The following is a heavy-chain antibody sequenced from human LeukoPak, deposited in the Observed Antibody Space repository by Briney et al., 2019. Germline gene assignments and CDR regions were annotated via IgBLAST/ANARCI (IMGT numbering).Heavy chain of an antibody. Sequence: PSETLSLTCAVYGGSFSGYYWSWIRQHPGKGLEWIGYIYYSGSTYYNPSLKSRVTISVDTSKNQFSLKLSSVTAADTAVHYCARVRSGYCSSTSCPEWFDPWGQGTLVTVSS. V-gene: IGHV4-31*11. CDR1: GGSFSGYY. D-gene: IGHD2-2*01. J-gene: IGHJ5*02. CDR3: ARVRSGYCSSTSCPEWFDP. CDR2: IYYSGST.